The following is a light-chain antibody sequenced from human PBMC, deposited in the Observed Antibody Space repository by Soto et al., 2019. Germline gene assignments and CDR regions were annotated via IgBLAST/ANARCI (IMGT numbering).Light chain of an antibody. CDR1: SSDVGAYNY. CDR2: EVT. Sequence: QSALSQPPSASGSLGQSVTISCTGTSSDVGAYNYVSSYQQHPGKAPKLMIYEVTRRPSGVPDRFSGSKSGNTASLNVSGLQAEDEADYYCCSYADNTDYVFGTGTKVTVL. J-gene: IGLJ1*01. CDR3: CSYADNTDYV. V-gene: IGLV2-8*01.